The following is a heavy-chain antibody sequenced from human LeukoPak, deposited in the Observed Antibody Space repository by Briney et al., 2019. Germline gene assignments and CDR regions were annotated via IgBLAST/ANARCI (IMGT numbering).Heavy chain of an antibody. Sequence: SVKVSCKASGGTFITYAISWVRQAPGQGLEWMGGIIPIFGTANYAQKFQGRVTITADESTSTAYMELSRLRSDDTAVYDCARVLRYYDILSKPFDYWGQGTLVTVSS. J-gene: IGHJ4*02. CDR1: GGTFITYA. CDR3: ARVLRYYDILSKPFDY. V-gene: IGHV1-69*13. CDR2: IIPIFGTA. D-gene: IGHD3-9*01.